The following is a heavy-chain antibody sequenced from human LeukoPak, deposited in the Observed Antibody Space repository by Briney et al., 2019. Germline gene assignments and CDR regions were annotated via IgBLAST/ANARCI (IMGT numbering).Heavy chain of an antibody. CDR3: AKGLDTAMPLGVFDY. D-gene: IGHD5-18*01. CDR2: ISGSGGST. Sequence: PGGSLRLSCAASGFTFTNAWMSWVRQAPGKGLEWVSAISGSGGSTYYADSVKGRFTISRDNSKNTLYLQMNSLRAEDTAVYYCAKGLDTAMPLGVFDYWGQGTLVTVSS. CDR1: GFTFTNAW. J-gene: IGHJ4*02. V-gene: IGHV3-23*01.